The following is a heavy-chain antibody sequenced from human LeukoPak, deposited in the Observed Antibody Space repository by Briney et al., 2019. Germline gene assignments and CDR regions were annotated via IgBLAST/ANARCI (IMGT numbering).Heavy chain of an antibody. Sequence: SETLSLTCAVYGGSFSGYYWNWIRQPPGKGLEWIGEINHSGSTNYNPSLKSRVTISVDTSKNQFSLKLSSVTAADTAVYYCARTVGSRIAAAGTPPYFDYWGQGTLVTVSS. D-gene: IGHD6-13*01. CDR1: GGSFSGYY. V-gene: IGHV4-34*01. J-gene: IGHJ4*02. CDR2: INHSGST. CDR3: ARTVGSRIAAAGTPPYFDY.